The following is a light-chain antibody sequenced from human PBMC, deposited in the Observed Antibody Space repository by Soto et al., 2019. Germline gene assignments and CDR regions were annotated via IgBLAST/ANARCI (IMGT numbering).Light chain of an antibody. CDR1: SSNIGAGYD. CDR3: QSYDSSLSAYV. J-gene: IGLJ1*01. Sequence: QSVLTQPPSVSGAPGQRVTISCTGSSSNIGAGYDVHWYQQLPGTAPKLLISGNSNRPSGVPDRFSGSKFGTSASLAITGLQAEDEADYYCQSYDSSLSAYVFGTGTKLTVL. CDR2: GNS. V-gene: IGLV1-40*01.